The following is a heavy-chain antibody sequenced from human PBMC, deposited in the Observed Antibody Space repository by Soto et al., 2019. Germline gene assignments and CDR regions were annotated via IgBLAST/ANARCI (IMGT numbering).Heavy chain of an antibody. CDR1: GYTFNSYG. Sequence: QVQLVQSGAEVKKPGASVKVSCKASGYTFNSYGISWVRQAPGQGLEWMGWISAYNGNTNYAQKLQGRVTMTTDTSTSTAYMELRSLRSDDTTVYYWARGGDHDSSGYSLFDYWGKGTLVTVSS. J-gene: IGHJ4*02. CDR3: ARGGDHDSSGYSLFDY. D-gene: IGHD3-22*01. V-gene: IGHV1-18*01. CDR2: ISAYNGNT.